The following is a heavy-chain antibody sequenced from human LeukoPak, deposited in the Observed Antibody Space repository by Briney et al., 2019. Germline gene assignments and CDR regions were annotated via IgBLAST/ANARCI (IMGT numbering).Heavy chain of an antibody. CDR2: INPNSGGT. V-gene: IGHV1-2*02. Sequence: ASVKVSCKASGYTFTGYYMHWVRRAPGQGLEWMGWINPNSGGTNYAQKFQGRVTMTRDTSISTAYMELSRLRSDDTAVYYCARGSDYYYYGMDVWGQGTTVTVSS. J-gene: IGHJ6*02. CDR1: GYTFTGYY. CDR3: ARGSDYYYYGMDV. D-gene: IGHD6-6*01.